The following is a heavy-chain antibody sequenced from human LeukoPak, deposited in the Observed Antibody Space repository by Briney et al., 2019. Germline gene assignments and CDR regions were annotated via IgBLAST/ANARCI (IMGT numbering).Heavy chain of an antibody. CDR2: ISSSGSTI. J-gene: IGHJ4*02. D-gene: IGHD6-13*01. Sequence: PGGSLRLSCAASGFTFSSYEMNWVRQAPGKGLEWVSYISSSGSTIYYADSVKGRFTISRDNAKNSLYLQMNSLRAEDTAVYYCARGPSYSSSWYQYDYWGQGTLVTVSS. V-gene: IGHV3-48*03. CDR3: ARGPSYSSSWYQYDY. CDR1: GFTFSSYE.